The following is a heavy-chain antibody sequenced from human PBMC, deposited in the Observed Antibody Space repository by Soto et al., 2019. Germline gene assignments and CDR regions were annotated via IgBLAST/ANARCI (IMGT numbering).Heavy chain of an antibody. J-gene: IGHJ4*02. CDR2: ISYDGTYK. V-gene: IGHV3-30*18. D-gene: IGHD6-13*01. CDR1: GSSFSSYC. Sequence: QVQLVESGGGVVQPGRSLRLSCAASGSSFSSYCIHWVRQVPGKGLEWVAVISYDGTYKHYADSVKGRFTFSRDNSKKTVDMQMNSLRAEDTAVYDCAKDRGDYSIIWPGDWGQGTLVTVSS. CDR3: AKDRGDYSIIWPGD.